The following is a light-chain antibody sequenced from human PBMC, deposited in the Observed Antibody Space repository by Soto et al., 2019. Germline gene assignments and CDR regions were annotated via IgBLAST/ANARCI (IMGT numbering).Light chain of an antibody. CDR3: SSYTGSSINTVV. Sequence: QSALTQPPSASGSPGQSVTISCTGTSSDVGGYKYVSWYQQQPGKAPKLMIYEVIKRPSGVSNRFSGSKSGNTASLTISGLQAEDEAEYYCSSYTGSSINTVVFGGGTKLTVL. J-gene: IGLJ2*01. CDR2: EVI. CDR1: SSDVGGYKY. V-gene: IGLV2-14*01.